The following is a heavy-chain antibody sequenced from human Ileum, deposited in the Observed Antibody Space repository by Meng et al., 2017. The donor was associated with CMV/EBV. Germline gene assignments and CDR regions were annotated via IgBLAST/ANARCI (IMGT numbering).Heavy chain of an antibody. CDR2: SSPDGNGK. CDR3: ANPNYYDHNGAY. CDR1: GFSLKSNP. J-gene: IGHJ4*02. V-gene: IGHV3-30-3*01. Sequence: GESLKISCAASGFSLKSNPLHWVRQTPGKGLEWLAVSSPDGNGKNYPDSVKGRFTISRDNSKATLYLQMNSLSAADTAVYYCANPNYYDHNGAYWGQGTLVTVSS. D-gene: IGHD3-16*01.